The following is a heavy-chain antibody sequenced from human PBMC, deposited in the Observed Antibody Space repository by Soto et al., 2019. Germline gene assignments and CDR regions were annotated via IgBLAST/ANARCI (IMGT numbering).Heavy chain of an antibody. D-gene: IGHD1-26*01. J-gene: IGHJ4*02. CDR3: AKDAVSGSTPH. V-gene: IGHV3-30*18. CDR1: GFTFSSYG. CDR2: ISYDGSNK. Sequence: TGGSLRLSCAASGFTFSSYGMHWVRQAPGKGLEWVAVISYDGSNKYYADSVKGRFTISRDNPKNTLYLQMNSLRAEDTAVYYCAKDAVSGSTPHWGQGTLVTVSS.